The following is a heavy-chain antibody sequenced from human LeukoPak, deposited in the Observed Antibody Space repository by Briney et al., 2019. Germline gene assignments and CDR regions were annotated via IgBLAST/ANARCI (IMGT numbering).Heavy chain of an antibody. CDR3: ARAGDYDTSGYYFDY. Sequence: GGSLRLSCAASGFTFSSSMSWVRQAPGKGLEWVSSISGSGASTYYADSVKGRFTISRDNSKNTLYLQMNSLRAEDTAVYYCARAGDYDTSGYYFDYWGQGTLVTVSS. D-gene: IGHD3-22*01. CDR1: GFTFSSS. CDR2: ISGSGAST. J-gene: IGHJ4*02. V-gene: IGHV3-23*01.